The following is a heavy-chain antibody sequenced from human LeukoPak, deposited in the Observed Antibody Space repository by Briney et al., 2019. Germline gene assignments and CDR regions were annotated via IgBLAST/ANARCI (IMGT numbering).Heavy chain of an antibody. Sequence: GGSLRLSCAASGFTFSSYGMHWVRQAPGKGLEWVAVISYDGSNKYYADSVKGRFTISRDNSKNTLYLQMNSLRAEDTAVYYCAKDATDWNYGTDYYYYMDVWGKGTTVTVSS. CDR2: ISYDGSNK. V-gene: IGHV3-30*18. CDR1: GFTFSSYG. J-gene: IGHJ6*03. CDR3: AKDATDWNYGTDYYYYMDV. D-gene: IGHD1-7*01.